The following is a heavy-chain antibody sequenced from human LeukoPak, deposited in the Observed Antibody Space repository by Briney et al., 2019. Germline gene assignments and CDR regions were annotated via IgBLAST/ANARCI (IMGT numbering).Heavy chain of an antibody. CDR3: ARDRDRSGWYPNYWYFDL. V-gene: IGHV4-59*01. Sequence: SETLSLTCTVSGGSISSYYWSWIRQPPGKGLEWIGYIYYSGSTNYSPSLKSRVTISVDTSKNLFSLKLNSVTAADTAVYYCARDRDRSGWYPNYWYFDLWGRGTLVTVSS. J-gene: IGHJ2*01. D-gene: IGHD6-19*01. CDR1: GGSISSYY. CDR2: IYYSGST.